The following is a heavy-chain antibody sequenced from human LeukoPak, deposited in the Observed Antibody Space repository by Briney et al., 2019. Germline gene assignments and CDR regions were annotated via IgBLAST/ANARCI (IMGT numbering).Heavy chain of an antibody. CDR1: GFTFSSYG. V-gene: IGHV3-23*01. D-gene: IGHD3-10*01. Sequence: SGGSLRLSCAASGFTFSSYGMSWVRQAPGKGLQWVSAISGSGGSTYYADSVKGRFTISRDNSKNTLYLQMNSLRDEDTAVYYCAKVRYFYRSGSYLYYFDSWAREPWSPSPQ. CDR2: ISGSGGST. CDR3: AKVRYFYRSGSYLYYFDS. J-gene: IGHJ4*02.